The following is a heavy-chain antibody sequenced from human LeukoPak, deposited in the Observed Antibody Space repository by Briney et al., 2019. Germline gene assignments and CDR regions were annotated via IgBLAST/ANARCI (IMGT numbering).Heavy chain of an antibody. J-gene: IGHJ3*02. D-gene: IGHD4-17*01. CDR2: IIPIFGTA. CDR3: GRKAPDYGDYSAFDI. Sequence: GASVKVSCKASGGTFSSYAISWVRQAPGKGLEWMGGIIPIFGTANYAQKSQGRVTITAYESTSTAYMELSSLRSEDTAVYYCGRKAPDYGDYSAFDIWGQGTMVTVSS. CDR1: GGTFSSYA. V-gene: IGHV1-69*01.